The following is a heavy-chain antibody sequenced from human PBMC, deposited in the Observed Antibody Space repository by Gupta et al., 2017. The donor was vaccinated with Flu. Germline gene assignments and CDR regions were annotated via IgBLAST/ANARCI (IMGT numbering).Heavy chain of an antibody. CDR3: ARVRYSSSWSTRGYYFDY. Sequence: QVQLVESGGGLVKPGGSLRLPCAASGFTFSDYYMSWIRTAPGKGLEWVSYSSSSGSTIYYADSVKGRFTIARDNAKNSLYLQMNSLRAEDTAVYYCARVRYSSSWSTRGYYFDYWGQGTLVTVSS. CDR1: GFTFSDYY. D-gene: IGHD6-13*01. J-gene: IGHJ4*02. CDR2: SSSSGSTI. V-gene: IGHV3-11*01.